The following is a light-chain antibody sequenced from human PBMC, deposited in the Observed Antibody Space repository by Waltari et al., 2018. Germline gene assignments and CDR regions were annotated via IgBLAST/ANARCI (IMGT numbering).Light chain of an antibody. CDR3: NSYTSSSTSYVV. Sequence: QSALTQPASVSGSPGQSITISCTGTSSDAGGYNYVSWYQQHPGKAPKLMIYGVSRRPSGVSNRFSGSKSGNTASLTISGLQAEDEADYYCNSYTSSSTSYVVFGGGTKLTVL. V-gene: IGLV2-14*01. J-gene: IGLJ2*01. CDR2: GVS. CDR1: SSDAGGYNY.